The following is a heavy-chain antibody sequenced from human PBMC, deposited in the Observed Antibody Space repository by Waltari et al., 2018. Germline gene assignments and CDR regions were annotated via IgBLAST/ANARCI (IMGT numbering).Heavy chain of an antibody. J-gene: IGHJ4*02. CDR2: ITGAGGGT. CDR3: VTDLPHSRNYDLPPH. Sequence: QLVESGGGLVQPGGSLRLSCAASGFVFSSYAMNWVRQAPGKGLECVATITGAGGGTYYADSVKGRFTISRDNSKNTLYLQRNSLRADDTVMYYCVTDLPHSRNYDLPPHWGQGTLVTVSS. D-gene: IGHD1-7*01. V-gene: IGHV3-23*04. CDR1: GFVFSSYA.